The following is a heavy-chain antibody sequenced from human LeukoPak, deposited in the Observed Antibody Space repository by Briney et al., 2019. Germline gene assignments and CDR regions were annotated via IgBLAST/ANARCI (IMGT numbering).Heavy chain of an antibody. CDR3: ARDDGVFILRFDP. V-gene: IGHV1-18*01. Sequence: ASVKVSCKASGYTFTDYYIHWVRQAPGQGLEWMGWISAYNGNTNYAQKFQGRVTMTTDTSTSTAYMELRSLRSDDTAVYYCARDDGVFILRFDPWGQGTLVTVSS. D-gene: IGHD3-10*01. CDR1: GYTFTDYY. J-gene: IGHJ5*02. CDR2: ISAYNGNT.